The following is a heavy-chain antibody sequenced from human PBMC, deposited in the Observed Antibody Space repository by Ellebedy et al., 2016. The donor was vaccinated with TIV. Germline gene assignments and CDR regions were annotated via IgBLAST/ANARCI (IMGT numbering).Heavy chain of an antibody. CDR2: ISASGVAT. J-gene: IGHJ4*02. V-gene: IGHV3-23*01. CDR1: GFTFSTHA. Sequence: PGGSLRLSCAASGFTFSTHALAWVRQAPGAGLECISVISASGVATYADSVKGRFTISRDDSKSTIYLQMNRLRVDDTARYYCDAGYDNWGQGALVAVSS. CDR3: DAGYDN. D-gene: IGHD5-12*01.